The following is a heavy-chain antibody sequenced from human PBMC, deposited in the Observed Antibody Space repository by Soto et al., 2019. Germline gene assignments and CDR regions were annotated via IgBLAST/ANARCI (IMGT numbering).Heavy chain of an antibody. J-gene: IGHJ4*02. CDR3: ARDRDDYGSGQYDNSIDF. CDR1: GGIFSTYA. D-gene: IGHD3-10*01. CDR2: IIPIFGTP. Sequence: QGQLVQSGADVKKPGSSVKVSCKASGGIFSTYAISWLRQATGQGLEWMGGIIPIFGTPNYAQRFQGRVTITADESTSTAYMEKSRLRSEDTAVSYCARDRDDYGSGQYDNSIDFWGQGTLVAVSS. V-gene: IGHV1-69*01.